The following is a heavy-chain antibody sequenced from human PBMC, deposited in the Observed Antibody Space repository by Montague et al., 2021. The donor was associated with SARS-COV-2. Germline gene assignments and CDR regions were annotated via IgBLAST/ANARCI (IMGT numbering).Heavy chain of an antibody. CDR1: GGSISSSSYY. J-gene: IGHJ6*02. V-gene: IGHV4-39*07. Sequence: SETLSLTCTVSGGSISSSSYYRGWIRQPPGKGLEWIGSIYYSGSTYYNPSLKSRVTISVDTSENQFSLKLSSVTAADTAVYYCARVGRQQLVRLSGMDVWGQGTTVTVSS. CDR2: IYYSGST. CDR3: ARVGRQQLVRLSGMDV. D-gene: IGHD6-13*01.